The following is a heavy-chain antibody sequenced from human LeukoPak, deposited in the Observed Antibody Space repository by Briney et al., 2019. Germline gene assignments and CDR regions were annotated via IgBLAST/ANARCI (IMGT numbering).Heavy chain of an antibody. CDR3: AKAPSWRPTYYGMDV. CDR1: GFTFSSYG. D-gene: IGHD3-3*01. V-gene: IGHV3-30*18. Sequence: GGSLRLSCAASGFTFSSYGMHWVRQAPGKGLEWVAVISYDGSNKYYADSVKGRFTISRDNSKNMLYLQMNSLRAEDTAVYYCAKAPSWRPTYYGMDVWGQGTTVTVSS. J-gene: IGHJ6*02. CDR2: ISYDGSNK.